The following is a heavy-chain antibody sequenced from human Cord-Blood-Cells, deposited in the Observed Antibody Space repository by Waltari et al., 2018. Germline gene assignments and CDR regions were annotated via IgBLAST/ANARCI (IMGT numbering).Heavy chain of an antibody. D-gene: IGHD6-6*01. CDR3: ARGRSSFFDY. J-gene: IGHJ4*02. CDR2: IKQDGSEK. Sequence: FSSYWMSWVRQAPGKGLEWVANIKQDGSEKYYVDSVKGRFTISRDNAKNSLYLQMNSLRAEDTAVYYCARGRSSFFDYWGQGTLVTVSS. V-gene: IGHV3-7*01. CDR1: FSSYW.